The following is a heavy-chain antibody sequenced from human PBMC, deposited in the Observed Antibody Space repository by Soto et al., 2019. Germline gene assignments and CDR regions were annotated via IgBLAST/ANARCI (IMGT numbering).Heavy chain of an antibody. V-gene: IGHV3-7*01. D-gene: IGHD3-10*01. CDR2: IKQDGSEK. Sequence: PGGSLRLSCAASGFTFSSYWMTWVRQAPGKGLEWVASIKQDGSEKYYVDSVKGRFTISRDNAKNSQYLQMNSLRAKDTAVFYCAREVRTMFRGVPPSRYFDFWGQGTLVTVSS. CDR3: AREVRTMFRGVPPSRYFDF. CDR1: GFTFSSYW. J-gene: IGHJ4*02.